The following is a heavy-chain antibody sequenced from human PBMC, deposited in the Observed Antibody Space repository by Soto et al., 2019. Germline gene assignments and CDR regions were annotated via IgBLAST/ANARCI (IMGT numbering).Heavy chain of an antibody. V-gene: IGHV3-21*01. CDR3: AREGWPLLQTGMDV. D-gene: IGHD2-15*01. J-gene: IGHJ6*02. CDR1: GFTFSSYS. CDR2: ISSSSSYI. Sequence: GGSLRLSCAASGFTFSSYSMNWVRQAPGKGLEWVSSISSSSSYIYYADSVKGRFTISRDNAKNSLYLQMNSLRAEDTAVYYCAREGWPLLQTGMDVWGQGTTVTVSS.